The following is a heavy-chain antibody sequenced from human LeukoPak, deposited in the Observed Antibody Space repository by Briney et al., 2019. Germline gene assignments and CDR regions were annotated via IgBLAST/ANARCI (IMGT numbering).Heavy chain of an antibody. D-gene: IGHD3-10*01. CDR2: ISNSGSTI. CDR3: ARLYGSGSP. Sequence: GGSLRLSCAASGFTFSRYTMNWVRQAPGKGLEWISYISNSGSTIYYADSVKGRFTISRDNAKNSLYLQMNSLRDEDTAVYYCARLYGSGSPWGLGTLVTVSS. J-gene: IGHJ5*02. V-gene: IGHV3-48*02. CDR1: GFTFSRYT.